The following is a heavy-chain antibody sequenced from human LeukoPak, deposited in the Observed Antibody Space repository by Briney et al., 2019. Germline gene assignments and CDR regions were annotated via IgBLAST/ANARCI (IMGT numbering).Heavy chain of an antibody. CDR2: IKQDGSEK. J-gene: IGHJ4*02. CDR1: GFTFSNYW. Sequence: GGSLRLSCGASGFTFSNYWMSWVRQVAAKGLAWVANIKQDGSEKYYVDSVKGRFTISRDNAKNSLYLEMNSLRAEDAGVYYCARDKIVGATALDYWGQGTLVTVSS. D-gene: IGHD1-26*01. V-gene: IGHV3-7*01. CDR3: ARDKIVGATALDY.